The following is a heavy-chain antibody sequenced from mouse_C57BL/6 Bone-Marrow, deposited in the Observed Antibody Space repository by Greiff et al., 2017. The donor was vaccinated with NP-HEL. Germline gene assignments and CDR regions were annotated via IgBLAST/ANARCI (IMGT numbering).Heavy chain of an antibody. CDR1: GYTFTSYW. CDR2: IHPSDSDT. D-gene: IGHD1-1*01. J-gene: IGHJ4*01. CDR3: AIPTYYYGSSDDWDDAIDY. V-gene: IGHV1-74*01. Sequence: QVQLQQPGAELVKPGASVKVSCKASGYTFTSYWMHWVKQRPGQGLEWIGRIHPSDSDTNYNQKFKGKATLTVDKSSSTAYMQLSSLTSEDSAVYYCAIPTYYYGSSDDWDDAIDYWGQGTSVTVSS.